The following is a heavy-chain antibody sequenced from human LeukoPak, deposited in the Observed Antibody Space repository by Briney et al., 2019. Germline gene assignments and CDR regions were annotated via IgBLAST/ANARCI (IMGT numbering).Heavy chain of an antibody. CDR3: AREEYYCDY. CDR1: GDSISSNNW. J-gene: IGHJ4*02. D-gene: IGHD6-6*01. CDR2: IYHSGST. V-gene: IGHV4-4*02. Sequence: PSGTLSLTCAVSGDSISSNNWWSWVRQPPGKGLEWIAEIYHSGSTNYNPSLESRITLSVDKSNNQFSLNLRSVTAADTAVYYCAREEYYCDYWGQGTLVTVSS.